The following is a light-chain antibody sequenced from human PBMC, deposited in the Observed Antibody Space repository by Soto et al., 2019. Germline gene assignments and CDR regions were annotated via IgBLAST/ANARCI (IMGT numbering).Light chain of an antibody. Sequence: DIQITQSPSSVSASVGDRVTITCRASQGISSWFAWYQQKPGTAPKLLTYAASSLQSGVPSRYSGSGSETDFALTISRLRPEDFATYYCQQANSFPPSFGQGTKLEIK. CDR3: QQANSFPPS. CDR1: QGISSW. V-gene: IGKV1-12*01. J-gene: IGKJ2*01. CDR2: AAS.